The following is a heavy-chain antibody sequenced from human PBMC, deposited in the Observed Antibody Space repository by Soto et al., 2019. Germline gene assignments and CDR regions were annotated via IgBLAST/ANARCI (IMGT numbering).Heavy chain of an antibody. J-gene: IGHJ6*02. D-gene: IGHD3-16*01. CDR3: ARGSVIGGASPHYYYGMDV. Sequence: GGSLRLSCAASGFTFSSYSMNWVRQAPGKGLEWVSYISSSSSTIYYADSVKGRFTISRDNAKNSLYLQMNSLRDEDTAVYYCARGSVIGGASPHYYYGMDVWGQGTTVTVSS. CDR1: GFTFSSYS. CDR2: ISSSSSTI. V-gene: IGHV3-48*02.